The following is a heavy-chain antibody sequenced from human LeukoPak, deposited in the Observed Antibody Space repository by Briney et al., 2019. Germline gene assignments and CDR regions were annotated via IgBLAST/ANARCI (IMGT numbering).Heavy chain of an antibody. J-gene: IGHJ6*03. CDR2: INHSGST. V-gene: IGHV4-34*01. D-gene: IGHD3-10*01. CDR3: ARLAGRGRGYYYYYMDV. Sequence: TSETLSLTCAVYGGSFSGYYWSWIRQPPGKGLEWIGEINHSGSTNYNPSLKSRVTISVDTSKNQFSLKLSSVTAADTAVYYCARLAGRGRGYYYYYMDVWGKGTTVTISS. CDR1: GGSFSGYY.